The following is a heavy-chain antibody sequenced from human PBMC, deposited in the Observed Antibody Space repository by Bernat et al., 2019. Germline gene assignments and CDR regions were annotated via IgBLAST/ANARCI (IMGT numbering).Heavy chain of an antibody. D-gene: IGHD6-19*01. J-gene: IGHJ4*02. CDR2: IDWDGDK. V-gene: IGHV2-70*04. Sequence: QVTLKESGPALVKPTQTLTLTCTFSGLSLSTSEMRVSWIRQPPGKALEWLARIDWDGDKLYSTSLKTRLTISKDTSKNQVVLTMTNMGLVDTATYYCAHTYSSGWIFDYWGQGTLVTVSS. CDR1: GLSLSTSEMR. CDR3: AHTYSSGWIFDY.